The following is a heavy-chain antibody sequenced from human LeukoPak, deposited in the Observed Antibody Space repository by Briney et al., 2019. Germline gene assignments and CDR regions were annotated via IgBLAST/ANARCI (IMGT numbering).Heavy chain of an antibody. CDR2: ISSSSYST. Sequence: PGGSLRLSCAASGFTFSSYAMSWVRQAPGKGLEWVSGISSSSYSTFYADSVRGRFTISRDNSKNTLYLQMNSLRAEDTAVYFCAKDLGALILVATTDYWGQGTLVTVSS. D-gene: IGHD3-22*01. J-gene: IGHJ4*02. V-gene: IGHV3-23*01. CDR1: GFTFSSYA. CDR3: AKDLGALILVATTDY.